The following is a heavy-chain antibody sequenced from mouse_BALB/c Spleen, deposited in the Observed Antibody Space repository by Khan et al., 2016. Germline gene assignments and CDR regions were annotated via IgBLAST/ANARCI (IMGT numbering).Heavy chain of an antibody. CDR3: ARGAYDGTGFAY. D-gene: IGHD1-1*01. CDR2: INTYTGEP. V-gene: IGHV9-3-1*01. J-gene: IGHJ3*01. CDR1: GYTFTNYG. Sequence: QIQLVQSGPELKKPGETVKISCKASGYTFTNYGMNWVQQAPGKGLKWMGWINTYTGEPTYADDFTGRFAFSLETSTSHAYLQLNNLKHEDTGTYFCARGAYDGTGFAYWGQGTLVTVSA.